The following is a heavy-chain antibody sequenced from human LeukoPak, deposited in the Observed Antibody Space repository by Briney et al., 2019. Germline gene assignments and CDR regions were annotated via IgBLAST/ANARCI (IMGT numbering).Heavy chain of an antibody. V-gene: IGHV3-30-3*01. Sequence: PGRSLRLSCSASGFTFTSYAMHWVRQAPGKGLEWVAAISYDGSNKYYADAVEGRFTISRDNSKNTLYLQMNSLRAEDTAVYYCAKDLHYDSSGPFDYWGQGTLVTVS. D-gene: IGHD3-22*01. J-gene: IGHJ4*02. CDR1: GFTFTSYA. CDR3: AKDLHYDSSGPFDY. CDR2: ISYDGSNK.